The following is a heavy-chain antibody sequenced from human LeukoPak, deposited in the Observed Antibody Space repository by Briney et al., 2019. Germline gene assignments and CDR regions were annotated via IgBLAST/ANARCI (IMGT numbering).Heavy chain of an antibody. CDR3: ARDGLWFGENYMDV. D-gene: IGHD3-10*01. Sequence: SETLSLTCTVSGGSISTYCWTWVRQPPGKGLEWIGYIYYSGSTNYNPSLKSRVTISVDTSKNPFSLKLSSGTAADTAVYYWARDGLWFGENYMDVWGKGTTVTVFS. CDR2: IYYSGST. V-gene: IGHV4-59*01. J-gene: IGHJ6*03. CDR1: GGSISTYC.